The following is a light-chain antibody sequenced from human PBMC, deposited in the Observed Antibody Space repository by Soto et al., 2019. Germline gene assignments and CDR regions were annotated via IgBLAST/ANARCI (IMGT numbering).Light chain of an antibody. Sequence: DIQMTQSPSTLSASVGDRVTITCRASQNIVSRLAWYQQKPGKAPKLLIYKASSLESGVPSRFSGSRSGTEFTLTISGLQPDDFATYYCQQYNSYPLTFGGGTKVEIK. V-gene: IGKV1-5*03. CDR1: QNIVSR. CDR3: QQYNSYPLT. CDR2: KAS. J-gene: IGKJ4*01.